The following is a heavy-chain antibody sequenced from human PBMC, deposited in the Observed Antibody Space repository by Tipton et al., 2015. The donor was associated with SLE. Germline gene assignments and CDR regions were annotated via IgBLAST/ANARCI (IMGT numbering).Heavy chain of an antibody. CDR1: GGSIISSSYY. Sequence: TLSLTCTVSGGSIISSSYYWGWLRQPPGKGLEWIGSIYYSGSTYYNPSLKRRVTISVDTSKNQFSLKLSSVTAADTAVYYCARHVDGIVVVIDIWGQGTMVTVSS. V-gene: IGHV4-39*01. D-gene: IGHD3-22*01. CDR3: ARHVDGIVVVIDI. CDR2: IYYSGST. J-gene: IGHJ3*02.